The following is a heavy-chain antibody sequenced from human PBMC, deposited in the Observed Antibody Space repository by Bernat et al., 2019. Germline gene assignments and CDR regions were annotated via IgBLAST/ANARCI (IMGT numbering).Heavy chain of an antibody. CDR3: ASGSSSSVLGFDY. Sequence: QVQLQESGPGLVKPSQTLSFTCTVSGGSISSGGYYWSWIRQHPGKGLEWIGYIYYSGSTYYNPSLKSRVTISVDTSKNQFSLKLSSVTAADTAVYYCASGSSSSVLGFDYWGQGTLVTVSS. CDR2: IYYSGST. V-gene: IGHV4-31*03. D-gene: IGHD6-6*01. J-gene: IGHJ4*02. CDR1: GGSISSGGYY.